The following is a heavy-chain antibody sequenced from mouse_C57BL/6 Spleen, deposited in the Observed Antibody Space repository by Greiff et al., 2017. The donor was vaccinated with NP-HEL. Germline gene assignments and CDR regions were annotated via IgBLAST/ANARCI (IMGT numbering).Heavy chain of an antibody. V-gene: IGHV1-39*01. Sequence: VQLQQSGPELVKPGASVKISCKASGYSFTDYYMNWVKQSTGQSLEWIGVINPNYGTTSYNQKFKGKATLTVDQSSSTAYMQLNSLTSEDSAVYYCARYGYDSNLYFGYWGQGTTLTVAS. CDR3: ARYGYDSNLYFGY. J-gene: IGHJ2*01. CDR2: INPNYGTT. CDR1: GYSFTDYY. D-gene: IGHD2-5*01.